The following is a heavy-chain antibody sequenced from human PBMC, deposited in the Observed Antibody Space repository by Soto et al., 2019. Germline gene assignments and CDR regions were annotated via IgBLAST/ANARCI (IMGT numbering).Heavy chain of an antibody. Sequence: QVQLVESGGGVAQPGRSLRLSCAASGFTFSYYAIHWVRQGPGKGLEWVAVISYDGSNKYYADSVKGRFTISRDNSKNTLYLQMSSLRAEDSAVYYCARVLGTYSRVGTFDYWGQGTLVTVSS. D-gene: IGHD1-26*01. CDR1: GFTFSYYA. J-gene: IGHJ4*02. V-gene: IGHV3-30-3*01. CDR2: ISYDGSNK. CDR3: ARVLGTYSRVGTFDY.